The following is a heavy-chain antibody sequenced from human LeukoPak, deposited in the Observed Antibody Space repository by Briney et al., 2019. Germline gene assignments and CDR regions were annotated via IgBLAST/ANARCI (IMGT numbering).Heavy chain of an antibody. CDR1: GGSISSSSYY. CDR2: IYYSGST. D-gene: IGHD4-11*01. Sequence: KTSETLSLTCTVSGGSISSSSYYWGWIRQPPGRGLEWIGSIYYSGSTYYNPSLKSRVTISVDTSKNQFSLKLSSVTAADTAVYYCARLTTVTTGFDYWSQGTLVTVSS. CDR3: ARLTTVTTGFDY. J-gene: IGHJ4*02. V-gene: IGHV4-39*01.